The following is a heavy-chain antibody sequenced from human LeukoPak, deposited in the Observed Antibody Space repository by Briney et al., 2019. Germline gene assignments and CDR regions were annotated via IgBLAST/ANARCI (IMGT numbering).Heavy chain of an antibody. Sequence: SVKVSCKASGGTFSSYAISWVRQAPGQGLEWMGRIIPILGIANYAQKFQGRVTITADKSTSTAYMELSSLRSEDTAAYYCAREDVIAAAGVPDYWGQGTLVTVSS. CDR3: AREDVIAAAGVPDY. CDR2: IIPILGIA. D-gene: IGHD6-13*01. J-gene: IGHJ4*02. V-gene: IGHV1-69*04. CDR1: GGTFSSYA.